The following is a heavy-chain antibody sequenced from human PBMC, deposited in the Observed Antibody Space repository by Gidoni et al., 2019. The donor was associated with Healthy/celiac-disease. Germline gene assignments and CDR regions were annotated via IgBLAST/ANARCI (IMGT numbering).Heavy chain of an antibody. Sequence: QVQLVESGGGLVKPGGSLRLSCAASGFPFSAYFMSWIRQAPGKGLGWVSYISSTGYAIYYADSVKGRFTISRDNSKNALYLQMNSLRAEDTAVYYCARDIDGYSDHNWFDPWGQGTLVTVSS. CDR3: ARDIDGYSDHNWFDP. D-gene: IGHD5-12*01. J-gene: IGHJ5*02. CDR1: GFPFSAYF. V-gene: IGHV3-11*01. CDR2: ISSTGYAI.